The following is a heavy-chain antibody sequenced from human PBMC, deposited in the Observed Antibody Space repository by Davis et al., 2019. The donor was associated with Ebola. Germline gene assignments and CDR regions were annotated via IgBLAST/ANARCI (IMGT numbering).Heavy chain of an antibody. CDR2: IDHSGST. CDR3: ARMGGFWSGYYSGIGRGAFDI. V-gene: IGHV4-34*01. CDR1: GGSFSDYY. D-gene: IGHD3-3*01. Sequence: MPSETLSLTCAVYGGSFSDYYWSWIRQSPGKGLEWIGEIDHSGSTNYNPSLRSRLTVSVDTSRNQFSLKLSSVTVADTGVYYCARMGGFWSGYYSGIGRGAFDIWGQGTMVTVSS. J-gene: IGHJ3*02.